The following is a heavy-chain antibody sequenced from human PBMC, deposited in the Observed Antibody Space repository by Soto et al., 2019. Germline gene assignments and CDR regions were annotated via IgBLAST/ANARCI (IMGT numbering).Heavy chain of an antibody. Sequence: PGGSLRLSCTASGFTFRNFGMHWVRQAPGKGLEWVAVTSYDESHKYYADSVKGRFTISRDNSKNTLYLQMNSLRAEDTAMYYCAKAHQHRDFTGGDYWGQGTLVTVSS. V-gene: IGHV3-30*18. J-gene: IGHJ4*02. CDR2: TSYDESHK. CDR1: GFTFRNFG. CDR3: AKAHQHRDFTGGDY. D-gene: IGHD1-1*01.